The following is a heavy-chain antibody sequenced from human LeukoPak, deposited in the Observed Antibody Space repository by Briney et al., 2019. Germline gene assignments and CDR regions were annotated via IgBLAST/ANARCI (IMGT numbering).Heavy chain of an antibody. CDR3: ARATYYYDSRGPQFDY. J-gene: IGHJ4*02. CDR1: GFTFSSYA. Sequence: GGSLRLSCAASGFTFSSYAMHWVRQAPGKGLEWVAVISYDGSNKYYADSVKGRFTISRDNSKNTLYLQMNSLRAEDTAVYYCARATYYYDSRGPQFDYWGQGTLVTVSS. D-gene: IGHD3-22*01. CDR2: ISYDGSNK. V-gene: IGHV3-30-3*01.